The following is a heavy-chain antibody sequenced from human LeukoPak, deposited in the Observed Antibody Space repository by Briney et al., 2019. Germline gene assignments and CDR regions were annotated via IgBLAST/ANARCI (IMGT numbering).Heavy chain of an antibody. Sequence: PGGSLRLSCGASGFTFDDYAMQWVRQAPGKGLEWVSGISRNSGSIGYAASLKGRFSISRDNSKNTVYLQMNSLRDADAAVYYCARCERITIFGVVAAPDYWGQGTLVTVSS. CDR2: ISRNSGSI. CDR3: ARCERITIFGVVAAPDY. D-gene: IGHD3-3*01. CDR1: GFTFDDYA. J-gene: IGHJ4*02. V-gene: IGHV3-9*01.